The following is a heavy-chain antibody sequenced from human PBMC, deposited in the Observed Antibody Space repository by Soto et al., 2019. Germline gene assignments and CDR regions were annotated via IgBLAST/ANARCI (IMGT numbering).Heavy chain of an antibody. Sequence: SQTLSLTCAISGDSGSSNSAAWNWIRQSPSRGLEWLGRTYYRSKWYNDYAVSVKSRKTINPDTSKNQFSLQLNSVTPEDTAVYYCARDEPKGYCRSTSCLVDAFDIWGQGTMVTVSS. V-gene: IGHV6-1*01. CDR3: ARDEPKGYCRSTSCLVDAFDI. J-gene: IGHJ3*02. CDR2: TYYRSKWYN. CDR1: GDSGSSNSAA. D-gene: IGHD2-2*01.